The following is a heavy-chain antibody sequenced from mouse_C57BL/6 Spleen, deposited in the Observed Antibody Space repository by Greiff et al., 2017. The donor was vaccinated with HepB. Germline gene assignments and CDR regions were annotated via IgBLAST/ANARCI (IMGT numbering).Heavy chain of an antibody. CDR3: ARHEERDGYFSRWFAY. CDR1: GYTFTEYT. CDR2: FYPGSGSI. V-gene: IGHV1-62-2*01. D-gene: IGHD2-3*01. J-gene: IGHJ3*01. Sequence: VQLQESGAELVKPGASVKLSCKASGYTFTEYTIHWVKQRSGQGLEWIGWFYPGSGSIKYNEKFKDKATLTADKSSSTVYMELSRLTSEDSAVYFCARHEERDGYFSRWFAYWGQGTLVTVSA.